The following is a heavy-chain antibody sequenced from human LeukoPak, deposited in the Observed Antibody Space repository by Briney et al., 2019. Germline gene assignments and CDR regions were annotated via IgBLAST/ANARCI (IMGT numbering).Heavy chain of an antibody. Sequence: SVKVSCKASGGTFSSYAISWLRQAPAQGLEWMGGIIPIFGTANYAQKFQGRVTITTDESTSTAYMELSSLRSEDTAVYYCASRSNTIFGVATTFYYFDYWGQGTLVTVSS. CDR1: GGTFSSYA. CDR2: IIPIFGTA. V-gene: IGHV1-69*05. D-gene: IGHD3-3*01. J-gene: IGHJ4*02. CDR3: ASRSNTIFGVATTFYYFDY.